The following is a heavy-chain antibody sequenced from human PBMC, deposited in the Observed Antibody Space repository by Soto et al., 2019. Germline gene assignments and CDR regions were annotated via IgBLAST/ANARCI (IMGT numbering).Heavy chain of an antibody. D-gene: IGHD1-26*01. Sequence: PGGSLRLSCAASGVTLCSYGMHWVRQAPGKGLEWVAVIWDDGSNKYYADSVKGRFTISRDNSKNTLYLQMNSLRAEDTAVYYCARDHVGGSYASYAFDIWGKGTMVTVSS. CDR1: GVTLCSYG. J-gene: IGHJ3*02. CDR2: IWDDGSNK. V-gene: IGHV3-33*01. CDR3: ARDHVGGSYASYAFDI.